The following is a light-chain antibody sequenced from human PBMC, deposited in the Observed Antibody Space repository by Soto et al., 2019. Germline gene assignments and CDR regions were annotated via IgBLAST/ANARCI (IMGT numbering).Light chain of an antibody. CDR2: DVS. Sequence: QSALTQPASVSGSPGQSITISCTGTSSDVGAYNYDSWYQQYPGEAPKVIIYDVSHRPAGVSNRFSGPKSGNTASLTISGLRTQDEADYYCSSYTSATTYVFGTGTKLTVL. CDR1: SSDVGAYNY. CDR3: SSYTSATTYV. V-gene: IGLV2-14*01. J-gene: IGLJ1*01.